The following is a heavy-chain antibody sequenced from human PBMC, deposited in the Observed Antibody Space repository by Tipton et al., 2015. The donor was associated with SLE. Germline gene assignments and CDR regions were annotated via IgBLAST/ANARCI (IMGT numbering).Heavy chain of an antibody. V-gene: IGHV5-51*03. CDR3: ARLEYYYDSSGYYPDAFDI. J-gene: IGHJ3*02. CDR2: IYPGDSDT. D-gene: IGHD3-22*01. CDR1: GYSFTSYW. Sequence: QLVQSGAEVKKPGESLKISCKGSGYSFTSYWIGWVRQMPGKGLEWMGIIYPGDSDTRYSPSFQGQVTISADKSISTAYLQWSSLKASDTAMYYCARLEYYYDSSGYYPDAFDIWGQGTMVTGSS.